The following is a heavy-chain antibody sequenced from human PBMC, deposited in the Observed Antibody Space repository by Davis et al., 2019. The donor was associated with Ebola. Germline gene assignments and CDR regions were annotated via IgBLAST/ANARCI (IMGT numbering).Heavy chain of an antibody. CDR3: ARHRPMSLGYRYFDF. CDR2: IFPGDSDT. V-gene: IGHV5-51*01. D-gene: IGHD5-12*01. J-gene: IGHJ4*02. Sequence: GESLKISCKGSGYSFTSNWIGWVRQMPGKGLEWMGIIFPGDSDTRYSLSFQGQVSISVDKSISMAYLQWSSLKASDTAMYYCARHRPMSLGYRYFDFWGQGTLVTVSS. CDR1: GYSFTSNW.